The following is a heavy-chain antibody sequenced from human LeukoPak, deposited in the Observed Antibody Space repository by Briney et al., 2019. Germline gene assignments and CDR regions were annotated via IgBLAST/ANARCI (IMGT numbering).Heavy chain of an antibody. CDR2: ISWDGGST. Sequence: GSLRLSCAASGFTFDDYTMHWVRQAPGKGLEWVSLISWDGGSTYYADSVKGRFTISRDNSKNSLYLQMNSLRTEDTALYYCAKDIAGMATSNYFDYWGQGTLVTVSS. CDR3: AKDIAGMATSNYFDY. D-gene: IGHD5-24*01. J-gene: IGHJ4*02. V-gene: IGHV3-43*01. CDR1: GFTFDDYT.